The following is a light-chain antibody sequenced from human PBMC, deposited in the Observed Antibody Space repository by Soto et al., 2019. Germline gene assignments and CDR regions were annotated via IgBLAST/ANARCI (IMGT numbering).Light chain of an antibody. J-gene: IGLJ1*01. CDR1: SSNIGSYY. Sequence: QSVLTQPPSPSGTRGQGVTVSCSGASSNIGSYYVYWYQQLPGTAPKLLIYRNNQRPSGVPDRFSGSKSGTSASLAISGLRSEDEGDYYCAAWDEGLDVFGTGTKVTVL. CDR3: AAWDEGLDV. CDR2: RNN. V-gene: IGLV1-47*01.